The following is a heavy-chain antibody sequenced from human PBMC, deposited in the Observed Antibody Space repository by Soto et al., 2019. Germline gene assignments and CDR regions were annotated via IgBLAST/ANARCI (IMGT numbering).Heavy chain of an antibody. CDR3: AKGRGYYSSSWPFY. CDR1: GSSFSSYG. Sequence: QVQLVESGGGVVQPGRSLRLSCAASGSSFSSYGIHWFRKVPGKGLEWVAVISYDGTYKHYVDSVKGRFTFSRDNSKNTVYLQMNSLSAEGTAVYYCAKGRGYYSSSWPFYGGQGTLVTVSS. V-gene: IGHV3-30*18. CDR2: ISYDGTYK. J-gene: IGHJ4*02. D-gene: IGHD6-13*01.